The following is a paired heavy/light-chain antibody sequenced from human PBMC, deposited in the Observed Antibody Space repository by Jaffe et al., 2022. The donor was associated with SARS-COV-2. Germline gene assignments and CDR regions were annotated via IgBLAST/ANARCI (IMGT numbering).Light chain of an antibody. CDR1: QSLVHINGNTY. Sequence: DIVMTQTPLSSPVTLGQPASISCRSSQSLVHINGNTYLSWLQQRPGQPPRLLIYKNSNRFSGVPDRFSGSGAGTDFTLEISRVEAEDVGVYYCMQGTQFPWTFGQGTKVEIK. J-gene: IGKJ1*01. V-gene: IGKV2-24*01. CDR2: KNS. CDR3: MQGTQFPWT.
Heavy chain of an antibody. CDR2: IRSKAHGWTT. Sequence: EVQLVESGGGLVQPGQSLRLSCTASGFTIGDYGMGWFRQAPGKGLEWVSFIRSKAHGWTTEYAASVKGRFTISRDDFKSIAYLQMDSLQTDDTGVYYCTRYRDSGPEYWGRGTLVTVSS. V-gene: IGHV3-49*03. J-gene: IGHJ4*02. D-gene: IGHD5-18*01. CDR3: TRYRDSGPEY. CDR1: GFTIGDYG.